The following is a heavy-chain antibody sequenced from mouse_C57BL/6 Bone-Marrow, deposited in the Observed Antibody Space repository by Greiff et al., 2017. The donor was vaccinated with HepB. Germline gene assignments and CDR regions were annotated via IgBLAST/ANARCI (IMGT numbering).Heavy chain of an antibody. CDR2: INPSSGYT. Sequence: QVHVKQSGAELARPGASVKMSCKASGYTFTSYTMHWVKQRPGQGLEWIGYINPSSGYTKYNQKFKDKATLTADKSSSTAYMQLSSLTSEDSAVYYCASQIYYGNFYYFDYWGQGTTLTVSS. CDR1: GYTFTSYT. D-gene: IGHD2-1*01. J-gene: IGHJ2*01. V-gene: IGHV1-4*01. CDR3: ASQIYYGNFYYFDY.